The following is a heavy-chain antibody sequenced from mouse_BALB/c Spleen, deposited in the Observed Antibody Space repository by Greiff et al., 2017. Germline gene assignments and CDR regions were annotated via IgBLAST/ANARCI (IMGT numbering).Heavy chain of an antibody. CDR3: ARQDGYYFAY. V-gene: IGHV5-6*01. Sequence: EVKLVESGGDLVKPGGSLKLSCAASGFTFSSYGMSWVRQTPDKRLEWVATISSGGSYTYYPDSVKGRFTISRDNAKNTQYLQMSSLKSEDTAMYYCARQDGYYFAYWGQGTLVTVSA. D-gene: IGHD2-3*01. CDR1: GFTFSSYG. CDR2: ISSGGSYT. J-gene: IGHJ3*01.